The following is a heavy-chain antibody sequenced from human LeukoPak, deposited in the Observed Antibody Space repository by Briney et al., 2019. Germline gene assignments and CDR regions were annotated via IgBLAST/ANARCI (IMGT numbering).Heavy chain of an antibody. CDR2: ISSSGGST. J-gene: IGHJ4*02. CDR1: GFTFSSYA. V-gene: IGHV3-23*01. Sequence: GGSLRLSCAASGFTFSSYAMSWVRKAPGKGLEWVSTISSSGGSTYYADSVKGRFTISRDNSENTVYLQMNSLRAEDTALYYCAKLNYYGSYWGQGTLVTVSS. D-gene: IGHD3-10*01. CDR3: AKLNYYGSY.